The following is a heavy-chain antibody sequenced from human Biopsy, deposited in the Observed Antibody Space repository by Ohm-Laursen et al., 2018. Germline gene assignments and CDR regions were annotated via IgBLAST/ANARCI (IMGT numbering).Heavy chain of an antibody. CDR3: ARSRGSSGIATIYYYGMDV. CDR1: GFKFDNYG. Sequence: SLRLSCTASGFKFDNYGMNWVRQAPGKGLEWVAVIWYDGSDKYYGDSVKGRFTISRDSAKNSLYLQMNSLRAEDTAVYYCARSRGSSGIATIYYYGMDVWGQGTTVTVSS. J-gene: IGHJ6*02. D-gene: IGHD3-10*01. CDR2: IWYDGSDK. V-gene: IGHV3-33*01.